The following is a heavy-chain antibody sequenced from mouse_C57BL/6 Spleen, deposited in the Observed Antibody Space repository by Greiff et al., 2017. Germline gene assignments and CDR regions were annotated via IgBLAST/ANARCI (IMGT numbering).Heavy chain of an antibody. V-gene: IGHV10-3*01. D-gene: IGHD2-2*01. J-gene: IGHJ1*03. Sequence: EVQVVESGGGLVQPKGSLKLSCAASGFTFNTYAMHWVRQAPGKGLEWVARIRSKSSNYATYYADSVKDRFTISRDDSQSMLYLRMNNLKTEDAAMYYCVRDDGYEFDVWGTGTTVTVSS. CDR1: GFTFNTYA. CDR2: IRSKSSNYAT. CDR3: VRDDGYEFDV.